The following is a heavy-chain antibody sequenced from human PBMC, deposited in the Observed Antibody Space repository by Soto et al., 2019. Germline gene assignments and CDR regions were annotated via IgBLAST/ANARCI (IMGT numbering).Heavy chain of an antibody. CDR2: IISSSSYT. CDR3: ARGGYSYALDY. J-gene: IGHJ4*02. D-gene: IGHD5-18*01. CDR1: GFTFSDYY. V-gene: IGHV3-11*06. Sequence: GGSLRLSCAASGFTFSDYYMSWIRQAPGKGLEWVSYIISSSSYTNYADSVKGRFTISRDNAKNSLYLQMNSLRAEDTAVYYCARGGYSYALDYWGQGTLVTVSS.